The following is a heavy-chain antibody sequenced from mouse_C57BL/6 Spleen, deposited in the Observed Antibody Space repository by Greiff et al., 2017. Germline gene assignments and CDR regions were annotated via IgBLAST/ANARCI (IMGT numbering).Heavy chain of an antibody. D-gene: IGHD3-1*01. CDR3: ARGGGLGRGFAY. Sequence: QVQLQQPGAELVMPGASVKLSCKASGYTFTSYWMHWVKQRPGQGLEWIGEIDPSDSYTNYNQKFKGKSTLTVDKSSSTAYMQLSSLTSEDYAVYYGARGGGLGRGFAYWGQGTLVTVSA. CDR1: GYTFTSYW. V-gene: IGHV1-69*01. CDR2: IDPSDSYT. J-gene: IGHJ3*01.